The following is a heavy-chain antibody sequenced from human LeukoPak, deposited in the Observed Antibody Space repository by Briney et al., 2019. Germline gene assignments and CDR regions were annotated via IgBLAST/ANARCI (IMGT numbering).Heavy chain of an antibody. Sequence: GGSLRLSCAASGFTFSSYAMSWVRQAPGKGLEWVSAISGSGGSTYYADSVKGRFTISRDNSKNTLYLQMNSLRAEDAAVYYCAKGHSSGWSHNFDYWGQGTLVTVSS. V-gene: IGHV3-23*01. CDR1: GFTFSSYA. CDR2: ISGSGGST. D-gene: IGHD6-19*01. CDR3: AKGHSSGWSHNFDY. J-gene: IGHJ4*02.